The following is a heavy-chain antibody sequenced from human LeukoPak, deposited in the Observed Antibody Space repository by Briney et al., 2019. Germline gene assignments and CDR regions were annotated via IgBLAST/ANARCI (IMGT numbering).Heavy chain of an antibody. J-gene: IGHJ3*02. D-gene: IGHD6-13*01. Sequence: GGSLRLSCAASGFTFDDYAMHWVRQAPGKGLEWVSGISWNSGSIGYADSVKGRFTVSRDNAKNSLYLQMNSLRAEDTAVYYCAREGIAAAVGAFDIWGQGTMVTVSS. CDR1: GFTFDDYA. V-gene: IGHV3-9*01. CDR2: ISWNSGSI. CDR3: AREGIAAAVGAFDI.